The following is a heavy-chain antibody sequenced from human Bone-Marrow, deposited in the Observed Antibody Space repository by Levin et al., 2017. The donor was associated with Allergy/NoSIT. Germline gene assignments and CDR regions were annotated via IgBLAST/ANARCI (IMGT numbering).Heavy chain of an antibody. CDR1: GFTFSSYA. Sequence: PGGSLRLSCAGSGFTFSSYAMNWVRQAPGKGLEWVSAFSGSGGITYYADSVKGRFTIDRDNSKNTLFMQMNRLRDEQTAVYYATKDSDGGSGCYFDYWSQGTLVPVSS. V-gene: IGHV3-23*01. D-gene: IGHD2-15*01. CDR3: TKDSDGGSGCYFDY. J-gene: IGHJ4*02. CDR2: FSGSGGIT.